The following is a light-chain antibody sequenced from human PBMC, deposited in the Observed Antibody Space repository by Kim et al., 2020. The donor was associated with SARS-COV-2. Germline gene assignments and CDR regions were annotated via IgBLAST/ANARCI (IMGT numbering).Light chain of an antibody. V-gene: IGKV3-20*01. CDR1: QSVSSSY. J-gene: IGKJ1*01. Sequence: SPGERATLSCRASQSVSSSYLAWYQQKPGQAPRLLIYSASSRAAGIPDRFSGSGSGTDFTLTISRLEPEDFALYHCQQYDNSLWTFGQGTKVDIK. CDR2: SAS. CDR3: QQYDNSLWT.